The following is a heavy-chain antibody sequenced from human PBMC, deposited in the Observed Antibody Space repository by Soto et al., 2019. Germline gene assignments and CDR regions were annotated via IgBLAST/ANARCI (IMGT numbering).Heavy chain of an antibody. Sequence: PGGSLRLSCAASGFTFSSYAMSWVRQAPGKGLEWVSAISGSGGSTYYADSVKGRFTISRDNSKNTLYLDMNSLSAEDSAVYFCAKGVVREPAYFDYWGQGTLVTVSS. D-gene: IGHD3-10*01. V-gene: IGHV3-23*01. CDR2: ISGSGGST. CDR3: AKGVVREPAYFDY. CDR1: GFTFSSYA. J-gene: IGHJ4*02.